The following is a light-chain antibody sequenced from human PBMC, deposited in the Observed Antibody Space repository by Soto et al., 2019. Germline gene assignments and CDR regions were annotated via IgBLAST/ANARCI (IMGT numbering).Light chain of an antibody. CDR3: QHYNSYSEA. CDR1: QTISSW. V-gene: IGKV1-5*03. Sequence: DIQMTQSPSTLSGSVGDRVTITCRASQTISSWLAWYQQKPGKAPKLLIYKTSTLKSGVTSRFSGSGSGTELTLTISSLQPDDFATYYCQHYNSYSEAFGQGTKVDIK. J-gene: IGKJ1*01. CDR2: KTS.